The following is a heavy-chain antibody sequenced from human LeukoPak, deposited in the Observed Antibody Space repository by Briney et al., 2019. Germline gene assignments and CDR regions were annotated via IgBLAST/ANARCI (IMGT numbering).Heavy chain of an antibody. V-gene: IGHV3-21*01. CDR3: ARENYYDSSGYQGGFDY. J-gene: IGHJ4*02. D-gene: IGHD3-22*01. Sequence: PGGSLRLSCAASGFTFSSYSMNWVRQAPGKELEWVSSISSSSSYIYYADSVKGRFTISRDNAKNSLYLQMNSLRAEDAAVYYCARENYYDSSGYQGGFDYWGQGTLVTVSS. CDR2: ISSSSSYI. CDR1: GFTFSSYS.